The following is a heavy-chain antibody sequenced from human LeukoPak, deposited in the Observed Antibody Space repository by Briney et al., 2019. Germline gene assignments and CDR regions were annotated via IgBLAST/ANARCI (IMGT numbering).Heavy chain of an antibody. Sequence: SETLSLTCAVYGGSFSGYYWSWIRQPPGKGLEWIAYISDIGSINYNLSLKSRVTISLDTSKNQFSLKLSSVTAADTAVYYCAGHHPRNTVDFWGQGTLVTVSS. CDR1: GGSFSGYY. CDR3: AGHHPRNTVDF. CDR2: ISDIGSI. D-gene: IGHD2-8*02. V-gene: IGHV4-59*08. J-gene: IGHJ4*02.